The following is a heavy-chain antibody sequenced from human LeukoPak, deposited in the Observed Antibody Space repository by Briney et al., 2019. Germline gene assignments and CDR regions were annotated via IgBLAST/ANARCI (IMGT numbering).Heavy chain of an antibody. CDR3: AIAVGWELGY. V-gene: IGHV3-7*03. CDR1: GLRSSSYW. D-gene: IGHD1-26*01. CDR2: IDQDESER. J-gene: IGHJ4*02. Sequence: GGSLRLSCATSGLRSSSYWMSWVRQAPGKGLEWVANIDQDESERNYVDSAKGRFTISRDGAKNSVYRQMNSLKDEDTAVYYCAIAVGWELGYWGQGTLVTVSS.